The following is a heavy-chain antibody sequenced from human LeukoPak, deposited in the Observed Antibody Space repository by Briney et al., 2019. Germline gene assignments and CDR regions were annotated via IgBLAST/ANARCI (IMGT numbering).Heavy chain of an antibody. J-gene: IGHJ3*02. CDR2: IYSGGST. Sequence: GGSLRLSCAASGFTVSSNYMSWVRQAPGKGLEWVSVIYSGGSTYYADSAKGRFTISRDNSKNTLYLQMNSLRAEDTAVYYCATSETTHDAFDIWGQGTMVTVSS. CDR3: ATSETTHDAFDI. V-gene: IGHV3-53*01. CDR1: GFTVSSNY. D-gene: IGHD4-17*01.